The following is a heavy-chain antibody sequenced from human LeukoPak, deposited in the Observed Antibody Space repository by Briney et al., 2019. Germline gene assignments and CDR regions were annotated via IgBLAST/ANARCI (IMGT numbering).Heavy chain of an antibody. CDR2: IYYSGST. CDR1: GGSISSSSYY. CDR3: ARANPRLRGMDV. D-gene: IGHD3-16*01. J-gene: IGHJ6*02. Sequence: KPSETLSLTCTVSGGSISSSSYYWGWIRQPPGKGLEWIGSIYYSGSTYYNPSLKSRVTISVDTSKNQFSLKLSSVTAADTAVYYCARANPRLRGMDVWGQGTTVTVSS. V-gene: IGHV4-39*01.